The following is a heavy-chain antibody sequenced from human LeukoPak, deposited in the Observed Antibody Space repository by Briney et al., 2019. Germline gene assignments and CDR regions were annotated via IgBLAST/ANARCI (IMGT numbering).Heavy chain of an antibody. Sequence: GGSLRLSCAASRFTFSDHYMSWIRQSPGKGLEGVSYISSSGSHTNYGDSVKGRFTISRDNAKNSLYLQMNSLRAEDTAVYYCARASGPLHAWDFWGQGTLVTVSS. V-gene: IGHV3-11*06. D-gene: IGHD1-26*01. CDR3: ARASGPLHAWDF. CDR2: ISSSGSHT. J-gene: IGHJ4*02. CDR1: RFTFSDHY.